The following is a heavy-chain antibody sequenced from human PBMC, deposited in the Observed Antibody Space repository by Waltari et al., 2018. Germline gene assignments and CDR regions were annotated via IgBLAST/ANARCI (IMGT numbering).Heavy chain of an antibody. CDR1: GGSISSYY. D-gene: IGHD4-17*01. Sequence: QVQLQESGPGLVKPSETLSLTCTVSGGSISSYYWRWIRQPAGKGLEWIGRIYTSGRTNYNRALKMRVTMSVDTSKNQFSLKLSSVTAADTAVYYCARESLYGDYAHWGQGTLVTVSS. V-gene: IGHV4-4*07. CDR3: ARESLYGDYAH. CDR2: IYTSGRT. J-gene: IGHJ4*02.